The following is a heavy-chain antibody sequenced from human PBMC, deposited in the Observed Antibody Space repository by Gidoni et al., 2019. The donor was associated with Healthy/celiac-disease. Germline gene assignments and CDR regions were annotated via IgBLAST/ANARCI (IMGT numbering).Heavy chain of an antibody. V-gene: IGHV1-69-2*01. CDR1: GYTFTYYY. D-gene: IGHD3-22*01. CDR2: VDPEDGET. J-gene: IGHJ3*02. Sequence: EVQLVQSGAEVKKPGATVKISCTVSGYTFTYYYLHWVQQAPGKGLEWMGLVDPEDGETIYAEKFQGRGTITADTSTDTAYMELSSLRSEDTAVYYCATARRYYYDSSGYYRHAFDIWGQGTMVTVSS. CDR3: ATARRYYYDSSGYYRHAFDI.